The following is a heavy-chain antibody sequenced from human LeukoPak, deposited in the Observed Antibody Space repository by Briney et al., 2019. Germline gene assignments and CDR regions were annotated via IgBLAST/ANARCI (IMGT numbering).Heavy chain of an antibody. CDR1: GFTFSSYA. J-gene: IGHJ4*02. V-gene: IGHV3-30*04. Sequence: GGSLRLSCAASGFTFSSYAMHWVRQAPGKGLEWVAVISYDGSNKYYADSVKGRFTISRDSSKNTLYLQMNSLRAEDTAVYYCARGKSSKQQVARLLDYWGQGTLVTVSS. CDR2: ISYDGSNK. D-gene: IGHD6-13*01. CDR3: ARGKSSKQQVARLLDY.